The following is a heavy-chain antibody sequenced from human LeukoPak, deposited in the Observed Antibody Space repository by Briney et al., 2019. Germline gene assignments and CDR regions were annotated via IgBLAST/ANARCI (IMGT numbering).Heavy chain of an antibody. CDR3: ARHYYYDYFDY. D-gene: IGHD3-22*01. CDR2: IYYSGST. J-gene: IGHJ4*02. V-gene: IGHV4-59*08. Sequence: SETLSLTCTVSGGSISSYYWSWIRQPPGKGLGWIGYIYYSGSTNYNPSLKSRVTISVDTSKNQFSLKLSSVTAADTAVYYCARHYYYDYFDYWGQGTLVTVSS. CDR1: GGSISSYY.